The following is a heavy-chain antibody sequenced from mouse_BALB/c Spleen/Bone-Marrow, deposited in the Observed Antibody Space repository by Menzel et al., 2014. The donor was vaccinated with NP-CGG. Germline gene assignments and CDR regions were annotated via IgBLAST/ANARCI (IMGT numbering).Heavy chain of an antibody. CDR3: ARDYVD. V-gene: IGHV1-7*01. D-gene: IGHD2-4*01. J-gene: IGHJ3*01. Sequence: QVHVKQSGAELAKPGASVKMSCKASGYTFTSYWMHWVKQRPGQGLEWIGYINPSTGYTEYNQKFKDKATLTADKPSSTAYMQLSSLTSEDSAVYYCARDYVDWGQGTLVTVSA. CDR2: INPSTGYT. CDR1: GYTFTSYW.